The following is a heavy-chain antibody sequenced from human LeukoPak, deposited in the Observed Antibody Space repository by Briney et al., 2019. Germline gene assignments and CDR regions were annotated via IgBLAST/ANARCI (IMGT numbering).Heavy chain of an antibody. Sequence: ASVKVSCKASGYTFTGYYMHWVRQAPGQGLEWMGWINPNSGGTNYAQKFQGRVTMTRDTSISTAYMELSRLRSDDTAVYYCARDSEDKGAEYFQHWGQGTLVTVSS. CDR3: ARDSEDKGAEYFQH. CDR1: GYTFTGYY. V-gene: IGHV1-2*02. CDR2: INPNSGGT. J-gene: IGHJ1*01. D-gene: IGHD2-15*01.